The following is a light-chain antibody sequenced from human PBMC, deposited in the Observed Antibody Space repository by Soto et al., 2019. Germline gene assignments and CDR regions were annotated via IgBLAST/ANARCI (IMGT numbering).Light chain of an antibody. Sequence: EIVLTQSPGTLSLSPVERATLSCRASQSVSSSYLAWYQQKPGQAPRLLIYGASSRATGIPDRFSGSGSGTDFTLTISRLEPEDFAVYYCQQYNNWPQTCGQGTKGDIK. V-gene: IGKV3-20*01. J-gene: IGKJ1*01. CDR1: QSVSSSY. CDR2: GAS. CDR3: QQYNNWPQT.